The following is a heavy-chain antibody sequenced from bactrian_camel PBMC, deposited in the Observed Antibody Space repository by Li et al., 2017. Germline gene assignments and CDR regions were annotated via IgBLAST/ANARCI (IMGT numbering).Heavy chain of an antibody. CDR2: LDERGNI. J-gene: IGHJ6*01. CDR1: GAAVGEFS. D-gene: IGHD1*01. Sequence: HVQLVESGGGSVQVGGSLRLACSVSGAAVGEFSLGWFRQAPGMERKGIAYLDERGNIIYDDSVRGRFAISRDNAENTLFLEMNQLLPEDSAMYYCAARGPYCYAKLSVRDFTYWGQGTQVTV. V-gene: IGHV3S55*01. CDR3: AARGPYCYAKLSVRDFTY.